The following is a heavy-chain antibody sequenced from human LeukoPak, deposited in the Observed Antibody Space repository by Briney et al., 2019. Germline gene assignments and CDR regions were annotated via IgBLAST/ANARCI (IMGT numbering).Heavy chain of an antibody. Sequence: ASVKVSCKASGGTFSSYAISWVRQAPGQGPEWMGGIIPIFGTANYAQKFQGRVTITTDESASTAYMELSSLRSEDTAVYYCARDHSSSWSYYYMDVWGKGTTVTVSS. CDR3: ARDHSSSWSYYYMDV. J-gene: IGHJ6*03. V-gene: IGHV1-69*05. CDR1: GGTFSSYA. D-gene: IGHD6-6*01. CDR2: IIPIFGTA.